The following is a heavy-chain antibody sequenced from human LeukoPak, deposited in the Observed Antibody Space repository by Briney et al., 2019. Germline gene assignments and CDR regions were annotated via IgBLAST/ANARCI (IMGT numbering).Heavy chain of an antibody. Sequence: GRSLRLSCAASGFTFSGYSMNWVRQAPGKGLEWVSSISSSSSYIYYADSVKGRFTISRDNAKNSLYLQMNSLRAEDTAVYYCARATPTASSMLWGQGTLVTVSS. CDR3: ARATPTASSML. CDR1: GFTFSGYS. D-gene: IGHD2/OR15-2a*01. CDR2: ISSSSSYI. J-gene: IGHJ4*02. V-gene: IGHV3-21*01.